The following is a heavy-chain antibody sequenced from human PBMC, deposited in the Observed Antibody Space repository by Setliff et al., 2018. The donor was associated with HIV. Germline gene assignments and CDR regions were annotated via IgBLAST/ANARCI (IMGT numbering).Heavy chain of an antibody. J-gene: IGHJ3*02. Sequence: ASVKVSCKTSGFTFTNYGISWVRQAPGQGLEWMGWISGYNGNTKYVQKLQGRVTMTTDKSTRTVYMELRSLRHDDTAVYFCARVPYRSAWFSGGHDAFDIWGQGTMVTVSS. D-gene: IGHD6-19*01. CDR3: ARVPYRSAWFSGGHDAFDI. V-gene: IGHV1-18*01. CDR2: ISGYNGNT. CDR1: GFTFTNYG.